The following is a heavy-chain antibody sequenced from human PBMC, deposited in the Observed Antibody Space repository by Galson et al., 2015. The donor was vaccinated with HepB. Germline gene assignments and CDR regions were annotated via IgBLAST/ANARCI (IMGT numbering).Heavy chain of an antibody. V-gene: IGHV3-21*01. J-gene: IGHJ4*02. CDR1: GFTFKTYS. CDR2: ISRTSNYI. Sequence: SLRLSCAGSGFTFKTYSMNWVRQAPGKGLEWVSSISRTSNYIYYADSVKGRFTISRDNAKNSLFLQMNSLRAEDTAVYFCARPPVGDPDSGTPLYYFDSWGQGTLVIVSS. CDR3: ARPPVGDPDSGTPLYYFDS. D-gene: IGHD3-10*01.